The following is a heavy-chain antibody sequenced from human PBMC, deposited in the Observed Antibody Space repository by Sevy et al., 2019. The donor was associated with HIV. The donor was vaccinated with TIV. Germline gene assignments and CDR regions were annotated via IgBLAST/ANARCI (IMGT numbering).Heavy chain of an antibody. CDR1: GFRFSSYE. Sequence: VGSLRLSCAASGFRFSSYEMNWVRQAPGKGLEWVASISNSGTNRYYSDSVRGGFIISRDSAKNSLYLQMNSLSAEDTAVYYCARDLPASATTVAHFDYWGQGTLVTVSS. D-gene: IGHD4-17*01. CDR3: ARDLPASATTVAHFDY. J-gene: IGHJ4*02. CDR2: ISNSGTNR. V-gene: IGHV3-48*03.